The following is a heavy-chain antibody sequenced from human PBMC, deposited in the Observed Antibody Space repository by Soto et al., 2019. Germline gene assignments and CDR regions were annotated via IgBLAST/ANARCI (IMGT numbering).Heavy chain of an antibody. CDR3: ARRPLEQWLVFYDY. Sequence: QLQLQESGPGLVKPSETLSLTCTVSGGSISSSSYYWGWIRQPPGKGLEWIGRIYYSVSTYYNPSLKSRVTISVDTSKNQFSLKLSSVTAADTAVYYCARRPLEQWLVFYDYWGQGTLVTVSS. D-gene: IGHD6-19*01. CDR2: IYYSVST. V-gene: IGHV4-39*01. J-gene: IGHJ4*02. CDR1: GGSISSSSYY.